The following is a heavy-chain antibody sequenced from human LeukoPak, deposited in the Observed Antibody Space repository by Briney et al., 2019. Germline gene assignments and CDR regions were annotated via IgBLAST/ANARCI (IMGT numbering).Heavy chain of an antibody. CDR1: GFTFSNYW. D-gene: IGHD3-22*01. CDR3: ATYYYDSSGCKD. J-gene: IGHJ4*02. V-gene: IGHV3-7*05. CDR2: IKNDGGEE. Sequence: GGSLRLSCAASGFTFSNYWMTWVRQAPGKGLEWVANIKNDGGEEYYVDSVKGRFTISRDNAKNSLYLQMNSLRAEDTAVYYSATYYYDSSGCKDWGQGTLVTVSS.